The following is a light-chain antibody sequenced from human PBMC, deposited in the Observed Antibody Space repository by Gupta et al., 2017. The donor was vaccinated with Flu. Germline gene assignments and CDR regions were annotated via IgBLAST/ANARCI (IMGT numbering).Light chain of an antibody. CDR3: QQDDSTPFT. J-gene: IGKJ3*01. Sequence: DIVMTQSPDSLAVSLGERATINCKSSQSVLYSSNNKNYLAWYQQKPGQPPKLLIYWASTRESGVPDRFSGSGSGTDFTLTISSLQAEDVAVYYCQQDDSTPFTFGHGTIVDIK. CDR2: WAS. V-gene: IGKV4-1*01. CDR1: QSVLYSSNNKNY.